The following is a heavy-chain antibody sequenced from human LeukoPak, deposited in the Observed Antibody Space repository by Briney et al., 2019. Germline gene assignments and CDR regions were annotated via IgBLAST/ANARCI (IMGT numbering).Heavy chain of an antibody. CDR1: GFTFTCCG. D-gene: IGHD3-3*01. J-gene: IGHJ4*02. Sequence: GGSLRLSCATSGFTFTCCGMHWVRQASGKGLEWVAAISSSDGNSKYYADSVKGRFTISRDNSKNTVYLQMNSLRADDTAVYYCAKWSGNRPLYYFDYWGQGTLSPSPQ. CDR3: AKWSGNRPLYYFDY. V-gene: IGHV3-30*18. CDR2: ISSSDGNSK.